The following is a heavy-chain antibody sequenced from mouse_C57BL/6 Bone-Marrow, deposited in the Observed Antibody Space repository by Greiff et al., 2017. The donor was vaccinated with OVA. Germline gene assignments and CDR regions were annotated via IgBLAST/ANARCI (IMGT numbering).Heavy chain of an antibody. D-gene: IGHD1-1*01. V-gene: IGHV1-63*01. CDR2: IYPGGGYT. Sequence: QVQLKQSGAELVRPGTSVKMSCKASGYTFTNYWIGWAKQRPGHGLEWIGDIYPGGGYTNYNEKFKGKATLTADKSSSTAYMQFSSLTSEDSAIYYCARWGTRITTVVDYWGQGTTLTVSS. J-gene: IGHJ2*01. CDR3: ARWGTRITTVVDY. CDR1: GYTFTNYW.